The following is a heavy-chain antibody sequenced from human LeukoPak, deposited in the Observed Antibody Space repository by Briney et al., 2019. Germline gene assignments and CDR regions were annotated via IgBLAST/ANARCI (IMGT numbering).Heavy chain of an antibody. V-gene: IGHV4-59*12. CDR2: IYYSGST. CDR3: ARIHIVVVVAATQVSFDH. J-gene: IGHJ4*02. Sequence: PSETLSLTCTVSGGSISSYYWSWIRQPPGKGLEWIGYIYYSGSTNYNPSLKSRVTISVDTSKNQFSLKLSSVTAADTAVYYCARIHIVVVVAATQVSFDHWGQGTLVTVSS. D-gene: IGHD2-15*01. CDR1: GGSISSYY.